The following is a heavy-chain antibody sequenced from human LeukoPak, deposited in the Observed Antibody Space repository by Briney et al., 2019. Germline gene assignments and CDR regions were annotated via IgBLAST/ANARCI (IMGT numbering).Heavy chain of an antibody. D-gene: IGHD3-16*01. CDR1: GGSISTYY. CDR3: ARGSITVVPAFDI. J-gene: IGHJ3*02. Sequence: PSETLSLTCTVSGGSISTYYWSWIRQPPGKGLEWIGCIYYTGSANYNPSLTSRCTISVDTSKNQFSLKLTSVTAADTAVYYCARGSITVVPAFDIWGQGTMFTVSS. CDR2: IYYTGSA. V-gene: IGHV4-59*12.